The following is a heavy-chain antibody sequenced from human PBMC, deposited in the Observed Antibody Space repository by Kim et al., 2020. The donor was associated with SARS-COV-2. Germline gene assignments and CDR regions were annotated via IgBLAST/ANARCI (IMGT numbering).Heavy chain of an antibody. V-gene: IGHV4-59*01. Sequence: SETLSLTCTVSSDSISSYYWSWIRHLPGKGLEWIGYIYYGGSTNYNPSLDSRVPISWDTSKNQFSLELTSMTDADTAVYYCARSEGRGSWHQFDFWGQG. CDR3: ARSEGRGSWHQFDF. J-gene: IGHJ5*01. CDR1: SDSISSYY. D-gene: IGHD6-13*01. CDR2: IYYGGST.